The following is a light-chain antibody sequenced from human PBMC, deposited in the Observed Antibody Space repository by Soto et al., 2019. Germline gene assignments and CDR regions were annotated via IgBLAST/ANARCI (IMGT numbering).Light chain of an antibody. Sequence: QSVLTQPPSVSGAPGQRVTISCNGSSSIIGAGYDVHWYQQLPGTSPQLLIYGNSNRPSGLPDRFSGSKSGTSAPLTITGLQAEDEADYYCQSYDSSRSGWVFGGGTKLTVL. CDR2: GNS. V-gene: IGLV1-40*01. CDR3: QSYDSSRSGWV. CDR1: SSIIGAGYD. J-gene: IGLJ3*02.